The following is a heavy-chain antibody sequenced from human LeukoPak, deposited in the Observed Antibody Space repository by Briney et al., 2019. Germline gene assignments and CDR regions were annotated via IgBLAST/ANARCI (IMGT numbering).Heavy chain of an antibody. Sequence: GESLRISCKSSGYHFTNYWISWVRQMPGKGLEWMGRIDPSDSYTSYSPSFQGHVTISADKSISTAYLQWNSLKASDTAMYYCARPMTTGVNYYYYGMDVWGQGTTVTVSS. J-gene: IGHJ6*02. CDR1: GYHFTNYW. CDR2: IDPSDSYT. CDR3: ARPMTTGVNYYYYGMDV. D-gene: IGHD4-11*01. V-gene: IGHV5-10-1*01.